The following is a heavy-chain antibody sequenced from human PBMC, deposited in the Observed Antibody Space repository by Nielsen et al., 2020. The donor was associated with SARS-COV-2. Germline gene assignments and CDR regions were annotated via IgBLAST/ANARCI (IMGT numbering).Heavy chain of an antibody. Sequence: WVRQAPGQGLEWMGWMNPNSGNTGYAQKFQGRVTITRDTSASTAYMELSSLRSEDTAVYYCARDQGGYYGSGRPGAFDIWGQGTMVTVS. V-gene: IGHV1-8*03. J-gene: IGHJ3*02. CDR2: MNPNSGNT. CDR3: ARDQGGYYGSGRPGAFDI. D-gene: IGHD3-10*01.